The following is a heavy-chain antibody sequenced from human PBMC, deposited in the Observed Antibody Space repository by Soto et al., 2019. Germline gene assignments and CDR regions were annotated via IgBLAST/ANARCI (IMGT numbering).Heavy chain of an antibody. CDR1: VFTFSDSY. CDR3: ARVSWREKYGMDV. CDR2: ITFSGNTV. J-gene: IGHJ6*02. V-gene: IGHV3-11*01. Sequence: LRLSCAASVFTFSDSYMSWIRQAPGKGLEWISYITFSGNTVYYADSLKGRFTISRDNAKNSLYLQMNRLRAEDTAVYYCARVSWREKYGMDVWGQGTTVTVSS.